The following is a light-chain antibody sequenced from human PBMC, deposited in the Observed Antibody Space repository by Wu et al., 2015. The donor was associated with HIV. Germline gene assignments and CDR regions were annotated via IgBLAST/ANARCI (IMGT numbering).Light chain of an antibody. J-gene: IGKJ2*01. Sequence: EIVLTQSPATLSLSPGERATVSCRASQSVGAYVAWFQQKPGQAPRLLIYDASTRATGIPARFSGSGTGTDFTLTISSLEPEDFAVYYCQQYRLMLRADFGXGTKL. CDR2: DAS. CDR1: QSVGAY. V-gene: IGKV3-11*01. CDR3: QQYRLMLRAD.